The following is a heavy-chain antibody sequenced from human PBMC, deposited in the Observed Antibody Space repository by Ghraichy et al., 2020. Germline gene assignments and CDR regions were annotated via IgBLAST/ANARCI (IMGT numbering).Heavy chain of an antibody. D-gene: IGHD2-2*01. CDR1: GFTFSSYA. CDR3: ANQRGLGVVPAAIGHWYFDL. V-gene: IGHV3-23*01. CDR2: ISGSGGST. J-gene: IGHJ2*01. Sequence: GGSLRLSCAASGFTFSSYAMSWVRQAPGKGLEWVSAISGSGGSTYYADSVKGRFTISRDNSKNTLYLQMNSLRAEDTAVYYCANQRGLGVVPAAIGHWYFDLWGRGTLVTVSS.